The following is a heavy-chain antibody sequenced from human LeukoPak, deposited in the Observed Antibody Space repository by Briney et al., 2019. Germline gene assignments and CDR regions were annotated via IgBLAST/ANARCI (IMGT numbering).Heavy chain of an antibody. V-gene: IGHV1-8*02. CDR1: GYTFTNYD. CDR2: MNPNSGNA. Sequence: GPSVSVSCKASGYTFTNYDINWVRQASGQGLEWVGWMNPNSGNAGFAQKFKGRITMTGDTTTNTAYMEVFSLTSDDTAIYYCATQRWEKLHGSYYYDGMDVWGQGTTVTVS. D-gene: IGHD1-26*01. J-gene: IGHJ6*02. CDR3: ATQRWEKLHGSYYYDGMDV.